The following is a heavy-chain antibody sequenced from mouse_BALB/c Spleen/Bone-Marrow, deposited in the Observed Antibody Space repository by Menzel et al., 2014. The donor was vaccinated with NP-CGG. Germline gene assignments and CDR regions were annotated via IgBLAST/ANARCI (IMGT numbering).Heavy chain of an antibody. V-gene: IGHV1-4*01. CDR2: VNPRSGYA. J-gene: IGHJ2*01. Sequence: VQLQQSGAELASPGASVKMYCKASGYTFTDYTIQWVKQRPGQGLEWIGYVNPRSGYANYNQKFKDKATLTADKSSSTAFMQLSSLTSEDSAVYYCARPKGFALDYWGQGTALTATS. CDR1: GYTFTDYT. CDR3: ARPKGFALDY.